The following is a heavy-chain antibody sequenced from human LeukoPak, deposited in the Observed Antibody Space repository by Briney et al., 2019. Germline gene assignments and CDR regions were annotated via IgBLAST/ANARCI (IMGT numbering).Heavy chain of an antibody. CDR1: GFTFSSYW. V-gene: IGHV3-74*01. J-gene: IGHJ4*02. CDR2: INSDGSST. D-gene: IGHD2-2*01. CDR3: ARAFGMPSDY. Sequence: HPGESLRLSCAASGFTFSSYWMHWVRQAPGKGVVWVSRINSDGSSTRYADSVKGRFTISRDNAKNTLYLQMNSLRAEDTAVYYCARAFGMPSDYWGQGTLVTVSS.